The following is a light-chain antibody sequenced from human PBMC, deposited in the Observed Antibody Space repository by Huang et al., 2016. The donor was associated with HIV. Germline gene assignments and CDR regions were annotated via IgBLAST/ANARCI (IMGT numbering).Light chain of an antibody. CDR1: PRVSSSS. Sequence: EIVLTTSPGTLFLSPGDRGTLSCTASPRVSSSSLAWYQQKPGHAPRLLIYGASSRATSIPDRFSGGGSGSGTDFTLTISGLEPEDFAIYYCQQYGTSPFTFGQGTKLEI. J-gene: IGKJ2*01. V-gene: IGKV3-20*01. CDR2: GAS. CDR3: QQYGTSPFT.